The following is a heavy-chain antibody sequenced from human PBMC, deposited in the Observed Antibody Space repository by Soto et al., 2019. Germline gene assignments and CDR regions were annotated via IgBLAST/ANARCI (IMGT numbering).Heavy chain of an antibody. CDR2: TFHTGAT. J-gene: IGHJ4*02. CDR1: GGSISSGFFF. V-gene: IGHV4-30-4*01. CDR3: ARAGHVGAARSCCHTF. Sequence: QVQLQESGPGLVKPSQTLSLTCTVSGGSISSGFFFWSWLRQTPGKGLEWIGYTFHTGATHFNASLEGRLSMSVDTSTNQFSMRLASVTAADTAVYYCARAGHVGAARSCCHTFWGQGVPVTVSS. D-gene: IGHD1-26*01.